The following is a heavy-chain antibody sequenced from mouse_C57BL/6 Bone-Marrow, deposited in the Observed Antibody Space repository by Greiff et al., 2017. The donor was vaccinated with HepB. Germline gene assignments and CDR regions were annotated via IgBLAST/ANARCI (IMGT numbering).Heavy chain of an antibody. D-gene: IGHD2-3*01. J-gene: IGHJ3*01. CDR2: IDPEDGDT. V-gene: IGHV14-1*01. Sequence: VHVKQSGAELVRPGASVKLSCTASGFNIKDYYMHWVKQRPEQGLEWIGRIDPEDGDTEYAPKFQGKATMTADTSSNTAYLQLSSLTSEDTAVYYCTRWLLGLAYWGQGTLVTVSA. CDR1: GFNIKDYY. CDR3: TRWLLGLAY.